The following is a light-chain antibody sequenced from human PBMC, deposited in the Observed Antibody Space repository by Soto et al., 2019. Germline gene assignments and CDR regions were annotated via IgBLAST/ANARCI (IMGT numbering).Light chain of an antibody. CDR3: QQYNSYSPRP. J-gene: IGKJ1*01. CDR2: NAS. Sequence: DIQMTPSPSXLXXPXXGXGXISCRASQTISSWLAWYQQKPGKAPKLLIYNASSLESGVPSRFSGSGSGTEFTLTISSLQPDDFASYYCQQYNSYSPRPFGQVTKADI. CDR1: QTISSW. V-gene: IGKV1-5*01.